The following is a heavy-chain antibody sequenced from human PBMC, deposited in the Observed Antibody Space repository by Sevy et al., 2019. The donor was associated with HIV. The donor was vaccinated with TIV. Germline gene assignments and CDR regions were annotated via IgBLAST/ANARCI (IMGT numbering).Heavy chain of an antibody. Sequence: GGSLRLSCAASGFTFSDYWMTWVRQAPGKDLEWVANIKRDESVKHYVDSVKGRFSVSEDNAKNSLYLHMNSLRADETALYYCARDSSYCSGDKCYDVFDIWGQGTMVTVSS. CDR2: IKRDESVK. CDR1: GFTFSDYW. J-gene: IGHJ3*02. CDR3: ARDSSYCSGDKCYDVFDI. D-gene: IGHD2-21*01. V-gene: IGHV3-7*01.